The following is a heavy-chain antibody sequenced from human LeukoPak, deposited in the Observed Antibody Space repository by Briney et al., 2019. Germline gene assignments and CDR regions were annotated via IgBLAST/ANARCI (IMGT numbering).Heavy chain of an antibody. D-gene: IGHD3-16*01. Sequence: HAGGSLILSCAASGFTFSSYAMNWVRPAPGKGLVWVSRINSDGSSTNDAASVKGRFTMFRDNAKNTLYLQMNSLRAEDTAVYYCARCRPDWGMDVWGKGTTVTVSS. CDR3: ARCRPDWGMDV. V-gene: IGHV3-74*01. CDR1: GFTFSSYA. J-gene: IGHJ6*03. CDR2: INSDGSST.